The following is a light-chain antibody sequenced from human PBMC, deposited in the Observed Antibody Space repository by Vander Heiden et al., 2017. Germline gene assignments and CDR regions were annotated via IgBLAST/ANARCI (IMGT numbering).Light chain of an antibody. CDR2: AAS. J-gene: IGKJ2*01. CDR1: QSISSY. Sequence: DIQMTQSPSSLSASVGDRVTITCRASQSISSYLNWYQQKSGKVPKFLIYAASSLQSGVPSRFSGSGSGTDFTLTINSLQPEDFATYYCQQSYSTPSTFGQGTKLEIK. V-gene: IGKV1-39*01. CDR3: QQSYSTPST.